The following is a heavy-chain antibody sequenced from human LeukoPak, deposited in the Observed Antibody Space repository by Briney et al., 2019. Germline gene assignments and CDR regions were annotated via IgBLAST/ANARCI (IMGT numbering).Heavy chain of an antibody. V-gene: IGHV4-39*07. CDR2: IYYSGST. J-gene: IGHJ4*02. Sequence: SETLSLTCTVSGGSISSSSYYWGWIRQPPGKGLEWIGSIYYSGSTYYNPSLKSRVTISVDTSKNQFSLKLSSVTAADTAVYYCARDKRAGYVFDYWGQGTLVTVSS. CDR3: ARDKRAGYVFDY. D-gene: IGHD5-24*01. CDR1: GGSISSSSYY.